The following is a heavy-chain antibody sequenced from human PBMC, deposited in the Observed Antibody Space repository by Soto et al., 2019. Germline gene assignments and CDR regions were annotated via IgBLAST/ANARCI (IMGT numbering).Heavy chain of an antibody. J-gene: IGHJ3*02. CDR2: INPNSGGT. V-gene: IGHV1-2*06. CDR1: GYTFTGYY. D-gene: IGHD3-3*01. Sequence: QVQLVQSGAEVKKPGASVKVSCKASGYTFTGYYMHWGRQAPGQGLGWMGRINPNSGGTNYEQKFQGSVTMPRDTSINTAYMELSRQRSDDTAVYYCARDRHQYYGFCSGPGAFDIWGQGTMVTVSS. CDR3: ARDRHQYYGFCSGPGAFDI.